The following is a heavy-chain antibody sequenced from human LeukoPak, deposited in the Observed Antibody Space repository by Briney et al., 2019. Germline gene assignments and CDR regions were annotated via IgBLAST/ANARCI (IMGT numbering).Heavy chain of an antibody. J-gene: IGHJ4*02. CDR3: ARVGSGYDYFDY. D-gene: IGHD3-22*01. CDR1: GGSISDYY. CDR2: IYTSGST. Sequence: SETLSLTCTVSGGSISDYYWSWIRRPAGKGLEWLGRIYTSGSTKYNPSLESRVTMSVDTSKNQFSLKLSFVTAADTAVYYCARVGSGYDYFDYWGQGTLVTVSS. V-gene: IGHV4-4*07.